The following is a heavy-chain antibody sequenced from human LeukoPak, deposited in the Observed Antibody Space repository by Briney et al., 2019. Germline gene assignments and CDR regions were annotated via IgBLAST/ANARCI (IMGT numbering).Heavy chain of an antibody. CDR3: AREPPPSMARYYYYGMDV. D-gene: IGHD5-24*01. CDR2: ISAYNGNT. Sequence: ASVKVSCKASGYTFTSYGISWVRQAPGQGLEWMGWISAYNGNTNYAQKLQGRVTMTTDTSTSTAYMELRSLRSDDTAVYYCAREPPPSMARYYYYGMDVWGQGTTVTVAS. J-gene: IGHJ6*02. CDR1: GYTFTSYG. V-gene: IGHV1-18*01.